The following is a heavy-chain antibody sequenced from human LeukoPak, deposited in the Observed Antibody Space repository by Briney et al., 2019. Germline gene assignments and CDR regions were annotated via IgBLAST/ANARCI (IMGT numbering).Heavy chain of an antibody. D-gene: IGHD3-3*01. CDR1: GFTFSTYA. V-gene: IGHV3-23*01. CDR2: ISTSGDRT. Sequence: GGSLRLSCAASGFTFSTYAMTWVRQAPGKGLEWVSGISTSGDRTYYAYPVKGRFTISRDNSKNSLYLQMTSLRAEDTAVYYCARDRVFGVVIPDDAFDIWGQGTMVTVSS. J-gene: IGHJ3*02. CDR3: ARDRVFGVVIPDDAFDI.